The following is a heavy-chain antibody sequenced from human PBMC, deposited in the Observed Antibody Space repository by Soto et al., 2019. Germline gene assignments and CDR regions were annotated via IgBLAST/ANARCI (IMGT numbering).Heavy chain of an antibody. J-gene: IGHJ6*04. CDR2: INGDGSFT. V-gene: IGHV3-74*01. CDR3: AGGGVRGVITRTRDYYGMDV. CDR1: AFTFKNHW. Sequence: PGGSLRLSCAASAFTFKNHWMHWVRQVPGKGPVWVSRINGDGSFTSYADAVKGRFTISRDKSISTAYLQWSSLKASDTAMYYCAGGGVRGVITRTRDYYGMDVWGKGTTVTVSS. D-gene: IGHD3-10*01.